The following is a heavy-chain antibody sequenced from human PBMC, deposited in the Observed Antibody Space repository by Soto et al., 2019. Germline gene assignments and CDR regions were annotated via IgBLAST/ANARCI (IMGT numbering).Heavy chain of an antibody. CDR1: GFTFNNAW. CDR2: IKSKTDGGTT. CDR3: ARLTEERPLWFGAHYYGMDV. D-gene: IGHD3-10*01. Sequence: GGSLRLSCAASGFTFNNAWMNWVRQAPGKGLEWVGRIKSKTDGGTTDYAAPVKGRFTISADKSISTAYLQWSSLKASDTAMYYCARLTEERPLWFGAHYYGMDVWGQGTTVTVSS. V-gene: IGHV3-15*07. J-gene: IGHJ6*02.